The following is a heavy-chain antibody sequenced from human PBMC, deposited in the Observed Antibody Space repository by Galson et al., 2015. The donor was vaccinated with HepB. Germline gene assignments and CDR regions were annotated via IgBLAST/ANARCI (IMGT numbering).Heavy chain of an antibody. J-gene: IGHJ6*02. D-gene: IGHD4-17*01. Sequence: SLRLSCAASGFTFSSYAMHWVRQAPGKGLEWVAVISYDGSNKYYADSVKGRFTISRDNSKNTLYLQMNSLRAEDTAVYYCAREYYGDYPRDYYYGMDVWGQGTTVTVSS. V-gene: IGHV3-30*04. CDR3: AREYYGDYPRDYYYGMDV. CDR2: ISYDGSNK. CDR1: GFTFSSYA.